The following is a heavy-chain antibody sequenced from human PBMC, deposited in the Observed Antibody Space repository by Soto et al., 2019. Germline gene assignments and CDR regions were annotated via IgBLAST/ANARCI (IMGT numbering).Heavy chain of an antibody. Sequence: SVKVSCKASGGTFSSYAISWVRQAPGQGLEWMGGIIPIFGTANYAQKFQGRVTITADESTSTAYMELSSLRSEDTAVYYCARSLPAAAAGYYGMDVWGQGTTVTVSS. V-gene: IGHV1-69*13. CDR2: IIPIFGTA. CDR1: GGTFSSYA. CDR3: ARSLPAAAAGYYGMDV. D-gene: IGHD6-13*01. J-gene: IGHJ6*02.